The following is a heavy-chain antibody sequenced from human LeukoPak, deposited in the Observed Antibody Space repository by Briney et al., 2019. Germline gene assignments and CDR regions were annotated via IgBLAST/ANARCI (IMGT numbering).Heavy chain of an antibody. CDR3: ARHDYYYYGMDV. CDR2: IYYSGST. CDR1: GGSISSYY. V-gene: IGHV4-59*08. J-gene: IGHJ6*02. Sequence: SETLSLTCTVSGGSISSYYWSWIRQPPGKGLEWIGYIYYSGSTNYNPSLKSRVTISVDTSKNQFSLKLSSVTAADTAVYYCARHDYYYYGMDVWGQGTTVTVSS.